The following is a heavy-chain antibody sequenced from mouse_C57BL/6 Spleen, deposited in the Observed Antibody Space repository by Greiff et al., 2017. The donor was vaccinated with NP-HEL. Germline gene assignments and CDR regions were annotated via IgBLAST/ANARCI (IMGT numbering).Heavy chain of an antibody. CDR1: GYTFTSYW. V-gene: IGHV1-50*01. J-gene: IGHJ3*01. CDR3: ARPYYGRGFAY. CDR2: IDPSDSYT. Sequence: VQLQQSGAELVKPGASVKLSCKASGYTFTSYWMQWVKQRPGQGLEWIGEIDPSDSYTNYNQKFKGKATLTVDTSSSTAYMQLSSLTSEDSAVYYCARPYYGRGFAYWGQGTRVTVSA. D-gene: IGHD1-1*01.